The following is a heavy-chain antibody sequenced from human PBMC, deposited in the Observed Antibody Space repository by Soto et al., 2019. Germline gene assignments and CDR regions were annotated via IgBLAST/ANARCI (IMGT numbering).Heavy chain of an antibody. J-gene: IGHJ3*02. CDR1: GDSMTNDY. Sequence: SETLSLTCIVSGDSMTNDYWSWIRRPPGKGLEWIGYIYYSGKTDYNPSLQSRVSISIDTSRKQFSLNLSSVTAADTAVYYCARERVSGGYDYPVHAFDIWGQGTMVTVSS. V-gene: IGHV4-59*01. CDR2: IYYSGKT. D-gene: IGHD5-12*01. CDR3: ARERVSGGYDYPVHAFDI.